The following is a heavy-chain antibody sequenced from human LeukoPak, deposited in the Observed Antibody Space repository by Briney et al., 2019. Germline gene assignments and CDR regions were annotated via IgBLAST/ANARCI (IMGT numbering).Heavy chain of an antibody. J-gene: IGHJ4*02. Sequence: ASVKVSCKASGYTFTSYYMHWVRQAPGQGLEWMGIINPSGGSTSYAQKFQGRVTMTRDMSTSTVYMELSSLRSEDTAVYYCARDLIVGPRLDYWGRGTLVTVSS. D-gene: IGHD1-26*01. CDR2: INPSGGST. CDR3: ARDLIVGPRLDY. CDR1: GYTFTSYY. V-gene: IGHV1-46*01.